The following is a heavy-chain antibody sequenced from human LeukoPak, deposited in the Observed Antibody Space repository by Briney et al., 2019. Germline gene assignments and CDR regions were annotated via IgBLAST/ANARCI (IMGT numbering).Heavy chain of an antibody. V-gene: IGHV3-30-3*01. J-gene: IGHJ4*02. CDR3: ARDPTRGVTTMYYFDY. CDR1: GFTFSSYA. D-gene: IGHD4-17*01. Sequence: GGSLRLSCAASGFTFSSYAMHWVRQAPGKGLEWVAVISYDGSNKYYADSVKGRFTISRDNSKNTLYLQMNSLRAEDTAVYYCARDPTRGVTTMYYFDYWGQGTLVTVSS. CDR2: ISYDGSNK.